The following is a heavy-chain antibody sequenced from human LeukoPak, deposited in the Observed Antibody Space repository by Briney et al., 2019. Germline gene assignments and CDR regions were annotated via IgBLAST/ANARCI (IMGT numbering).Heavy chain of an antibody. D-gene: IGHD4-23*01. CDR1: GYTFTSYD. CDR2: MNPKSGNT. V-gene: IGHV1-8*01. J-gene: IGHJ4*02. CDR3: ARSPTHYGGNLVDY. Sequence: ASVTVSCKASGYTFTSYDINWVRQAPGQGLEWMGWMNPKSGNTGYAQKFQGRVTMTRHTSITTAYMEPSSLRSEDTAVYYCARSPTHYGGNLVDYWGQGTLVTVSS.